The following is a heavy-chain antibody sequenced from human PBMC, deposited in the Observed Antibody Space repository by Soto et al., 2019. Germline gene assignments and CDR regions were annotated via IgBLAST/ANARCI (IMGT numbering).Heavy chain of an antibody. CDR2: INPSGGST. D-gene: IGHD1-26*01. CDR3: ARVELGAEIDI. CDR1: GYTFTSDY. V-gene: IGHV1-46*01. J-gene: IGHJ3*02. Sequence: ASVKVSCTASGYTFTSDYMHWVRQAPGQGLEWMGIINPSGGSTSYAQKFQGRVTMTRDTSTSTVYMELSSLRSEDTAVYYCARVELGAEIDIWGQGTMVTVSS.